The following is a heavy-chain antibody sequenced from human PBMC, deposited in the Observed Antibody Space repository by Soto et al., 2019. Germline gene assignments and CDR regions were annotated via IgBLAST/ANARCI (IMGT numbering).Heavy chain of an antibody. CDR1: GFAFSSYW. CDR2: IKFDGSST. CDR3: VRGAKNIYAMDV. J-gene: IGHJ6*02. Sequence: EVQLVESGGGLVQPGGSLRLSCAASGFAFSSYWMHWVRQAPGKGLLWVSRIKFDGSSTYYGDSGKGRFTNSRDDAKNTVFLQMNGLRVDDTAVYYCVRGAKNIYAMDVWGQGTTVTVSS. V-gene: IGHV3-74*01.